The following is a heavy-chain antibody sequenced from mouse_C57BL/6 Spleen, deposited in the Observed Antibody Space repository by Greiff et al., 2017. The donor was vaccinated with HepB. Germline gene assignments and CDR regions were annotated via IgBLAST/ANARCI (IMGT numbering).Heavy chain of an antibody. J-gene: IGHJ2*01. V-gene: IGHV1-82*01. CDR1: GYAFSSSW. CDR2: IYPGDGDT. Sequence: VQVVESGPELVKPGASVKISCKASGYAFSSSWMNWVKQRPGKGLEWIGRIYPGDGDTNYNGKFKGKATLTADKSSSTAYMQLSSLTSEDSAVYFCAKEDIPEWGQGTTLTVSS. CDR3: AKEDIPE.